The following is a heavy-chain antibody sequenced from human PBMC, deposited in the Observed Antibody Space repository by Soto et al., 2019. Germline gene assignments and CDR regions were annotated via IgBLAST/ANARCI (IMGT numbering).Heavy chain of an antibody. CDR3: ARTLWRRYYDILTGYYSDY. V-gene: IGHV1-8*01. Sequence: GASVKVSCAASGYTYTSYDSKWVRQANGQGLKWMGWMNPNRDNSGYAQKSQGRVTMTRNTSISTADMELSSLRSEDTAVYYCARTLWRRYYDILTGYYSDYWGQGTLVTVSS. CDR2: MNPNRDNS. J-gene: IGHJ4*02. CDR1: GYTYTSYD. D-gene: IGHD3-9*01.